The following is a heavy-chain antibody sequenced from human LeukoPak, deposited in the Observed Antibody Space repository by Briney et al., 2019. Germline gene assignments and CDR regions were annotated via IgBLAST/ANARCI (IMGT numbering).Heavy chain of an antibody. Sequence: SETLSLTCTVSGGSISSGGYSWSWIRQHPGKGLEWIGYIYYSGSTYYNPSLKSRVTISVDTSKNQFSLKLSSVTAADTAVYYCARVITYYYDSSGYYYVYYFDYWGQGTLVTVSS. CDR2: IYYSGST. V-gene: IGHV4-31*03. CDR1: GGSISSGGYS. CDR3: ARVITYYYDSSGYYYVYYFDY. J-gene: IGHJ4*02. D-gene: IGHD3-22*01.